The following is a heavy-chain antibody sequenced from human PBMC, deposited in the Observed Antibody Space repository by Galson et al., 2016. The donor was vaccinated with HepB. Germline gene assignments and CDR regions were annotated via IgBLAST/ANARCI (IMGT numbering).Heavy chain of an antibody. J-gene: IGHJ6*02. CDR3: ARVKSLWTTPWDYRLDV. D-gene: IGHD3-10*01. CDR2: IGTAPGDT. Sequence: SLRLSCAASGFTFSLYDMHWVRQVTGKGLEWVSAIGTAPGDTNYLDSVKGRYTISRENADNSLYHKMNSLRPEDTAVYYCARVKSLWTTPWDYRLDVWGQGTTVTVSS. V-gene: IGHV3-13*01. CDR1: GFTFSLYD.